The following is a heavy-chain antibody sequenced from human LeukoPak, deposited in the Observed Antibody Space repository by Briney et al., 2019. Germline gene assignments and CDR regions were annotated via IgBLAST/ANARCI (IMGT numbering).Heavy chain of an antibody. Sequence: GGSLRLSCAASGFTFSDYWMTWVRQAPGKGLEWVANIKKDGRDKYYVDFVKGRFTISKDNTKNSVYLQMNSLRADDTAVYYCARERNDFWSGYYDYWGQGTVVTVSS. CDR2: IKKDGRDK. CDR1: GFTFSDYW. J-gene: IGHJ4*02. CDR3: ARERNDFWSGYYDY. D-gene: IGHD3-3*01. V-gene: IGHV3-7*01.